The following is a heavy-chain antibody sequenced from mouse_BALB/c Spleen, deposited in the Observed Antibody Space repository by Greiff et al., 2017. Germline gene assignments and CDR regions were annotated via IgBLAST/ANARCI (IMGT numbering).Heavy chain of an antibody. V-gene: IGHV5-12-2*01. CDR2: ISNGGGST. Sequence: EVQLQESGGGLVQPGGSLKLSCAASGFTFSSYTMSWVRQTPEKRLEWVAYISNGGGSTYYPDTVKGRFTISRDNAKNTLYLQMSSLKSEDTAMYYCARHGVYGNYDAMDYWGQGTSVTVSS. D-gene: IGHD2-1*01. J-gene: IGHJ4*01. CDR3: ARHGVYGNYDAMDY. CDR1: GFTFSSYT.